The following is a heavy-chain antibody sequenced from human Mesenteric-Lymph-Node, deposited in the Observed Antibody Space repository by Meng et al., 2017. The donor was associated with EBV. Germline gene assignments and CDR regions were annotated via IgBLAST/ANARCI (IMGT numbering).Heavy chain of an antibody. D-gene: IGHD6-13*01. CDR2: INPNSGGT. V-gene: IGHV1-2*06. Sequence: QVQLVQAGAEVKKPGASVKVSCKASGYTFTGYYMHWVRQAPGQGLEWMGRINPNSGGTNYAQKFQGRVTMTRDTSISTAYMELSRLRSDDTAVYYCARSDSSSWSDFDYWGQGTLVTVSS. CDR3: ARSDSSSWSDFDY. CDR1: GYTFTGYY. J-gene: IGHJ4*02.